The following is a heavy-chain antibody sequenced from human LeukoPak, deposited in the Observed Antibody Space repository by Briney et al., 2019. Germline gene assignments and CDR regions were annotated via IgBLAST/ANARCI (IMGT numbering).Heavy chain of an antibody. D-gene: IGHD6-13*01. CDR1: GFTFSSYS. CDR3: ARDGDIIAAAGYYFDY. J-gene: IGHJ4*02. CDR2: INSDGSST. V-gene: IGHV3-74*01. Sequence: GGSLRLSCAASGFTFSSYSMNWVRQAPGKGLVWVSRINSDGSSTSYADSVKGRFTISRDNAKNTLYLQMNSLRAEDTAVYYCARDGDIIAAAGYYFDYWGQGTLVTVSS.